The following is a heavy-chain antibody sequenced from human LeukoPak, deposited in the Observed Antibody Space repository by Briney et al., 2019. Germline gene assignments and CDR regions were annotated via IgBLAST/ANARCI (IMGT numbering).Heavy chain of an antibody. CDR1: GGSISSYY. V-gene: IGHV4-4*09. D-gene: IGHD2/OR15-2a*01. CDR3: ARRPPSNIVGHDY. J-gene: IGHJ4*02. Sequence: PSETLSLTCTVSGGSISSYYWSWIRQPPGKGLEWIGYIYTSGSTNYNPSLKSRVTISVDTSKNQFSLKLSSVTAADTAAYYCARRPPSNIVGHDYWGQGTLVTVSS. CDR2: IYTSGST.